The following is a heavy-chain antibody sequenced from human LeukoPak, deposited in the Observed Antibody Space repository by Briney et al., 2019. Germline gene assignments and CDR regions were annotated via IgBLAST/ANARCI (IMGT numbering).Heavy chain of an antibody. Sequence: SETLSLTCIISGGSISNTNFYWAWTRQPPGKGLEWIGNIYYAGITSYNPSLKSRVTISVDTSKSQFSLRLTSVTAADTAVYYCARQVPGPYNYYGMDVWGQGTMVTVSS. V-gene: IGHV4-39*01. CDR1: GGSISNTNFY. CDR2: IYYAGIT. J-gene: IGHJ6*02. CDR3: ARQVPGPYNYYGMDV.